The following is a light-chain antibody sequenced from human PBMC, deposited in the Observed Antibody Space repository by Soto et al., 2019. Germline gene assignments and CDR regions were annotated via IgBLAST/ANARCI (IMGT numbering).Light chain of an antibody. CDR3: QQYNDWPET. CDR1: QSVGST. Sequence: DIVVTQSPATLSVSPGERATLSCRASQSVGSTLAWYQQKVGQAPRLLIYDASARATGIPARFSGSGSGTKFTLTISSLQSEDFAVYYCQQYNDWPETFGQGTKV. CDR2: DAS. J-gene: IGKJ1*01. V-gene: IGKV3-15*01.